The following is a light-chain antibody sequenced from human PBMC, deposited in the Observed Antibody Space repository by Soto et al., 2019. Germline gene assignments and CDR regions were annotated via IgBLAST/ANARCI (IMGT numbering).Light chain of an antibody. CDR2: DVT. Sequence: QSALTQPRSVSGSPGQSVTISCTGTNSDVGGYSYVSWYQQHPGKAPKLVIYDVTKRPSGVPDRFSGSKSGNTASLTISGLQAEDEADYSCCSYVDNYTFVFGTGTKLTVL. J-gene: IGLJ1*01. CDR1: NSDVGGYSY. CDR3: CSYVDNYTFV. V-gene: IGLV2-11*01.